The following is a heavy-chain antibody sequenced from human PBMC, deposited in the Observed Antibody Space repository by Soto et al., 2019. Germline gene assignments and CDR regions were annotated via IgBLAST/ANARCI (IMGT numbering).Heavy chain of an antibody. Sequence: EIQLVESGGDLVQPGGSLRLSCAASGFTFSSFWMRWVRQAPGKGLEWVASIKQDGREKYYLDSVKGRFTISRDNAKNSLYLQMNSLRAEDTALYYWARDSVTAASTDWGQGTLVTVSS. CDR3: ARDSVTAASTD. V-gene: IGHV3-7*01. CDR1: GFTFSSFW. D-gene: IGHD6-13*01. J-gene: IGHJ4*02. CDR2: IKQDGREK.